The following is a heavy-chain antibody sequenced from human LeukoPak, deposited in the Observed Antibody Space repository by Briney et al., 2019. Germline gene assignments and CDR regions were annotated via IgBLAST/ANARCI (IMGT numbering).Heavy chain of an antibody. CDR1: GGTFSSYA. CDR3: ARGVRKPGGAFDI. Sequence: AASVKVSCKASGGTFSSYAISWVRQAPGQGLEWMGGIIPIFGTANYAQKFQGRVTITADKSTSTAYMELSSLRSEDTAVYYCARGVRKPGGAFDIWGQGTMVTVSS. CDR2: IIPIFGTA. D-gene: IGHD3-10*01. V-gene: IGHV1-69*06. J-gene: IGHJ3*02.